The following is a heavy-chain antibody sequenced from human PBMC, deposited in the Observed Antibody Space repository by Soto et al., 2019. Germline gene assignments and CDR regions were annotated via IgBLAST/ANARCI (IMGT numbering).Heavy chain of an antibody. CDR2: IIPILDVA. Sequence: QVQLVQSGAEVKKPGSSVKVSCKASGGKFTSNTFSWVRQAPGQGLEWMGRIIPILDVAHYAQKFQGRVTLTADKSTNTTYMEWSRLTSGDTAIYYCERERITPLFYWGQGTLVIVSS. D-gene: IGHD1-20*01. CDR1: GGKFTSNT. V-gene: IGHV1-69*04. J-gene: IGHJ4*02. CDR3: ERERITPLFY.